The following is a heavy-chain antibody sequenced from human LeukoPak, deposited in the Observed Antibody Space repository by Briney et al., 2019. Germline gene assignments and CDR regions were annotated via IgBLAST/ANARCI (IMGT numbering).Heavy chain of an antibody. J-gene: IGHJ3*02. CDR1: GGSFSGYY. CDR3: ASGIMVREAERTRDAFDI. D-gene: IGHD3-10*01. V-gene: IGHV4-34*01. CDR2: INHSGST. Sequence: SETLSLTCAVYGGSFSGYYWSWIRQPPGKGLEWIGEINHSGSTNYNPSLKSRVTISVDTSKNQFSLKLSSVTAADTAVYYCASGIMVREAERTRDAFDIWGQGTMVTVSS.